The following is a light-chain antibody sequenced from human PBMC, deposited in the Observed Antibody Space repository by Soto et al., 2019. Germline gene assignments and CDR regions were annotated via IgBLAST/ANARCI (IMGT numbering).Light chain of an antibody. Sequence: EIVLTQSPITLSLSPGERATLSCMAIQSVSNNYLAWYQQKPGQAPRLLIYGASNRATGIPDRLSGSGSGTDFTLTISRLEPEDFPVYYCQQYGSSGTFGQGTKVDIK. CDR2: GAS. J-gene: IGKJ1*01. V-gene: IGKV3-20*01. CDR3: QQYGSSGT. CDR1: QSVSNNY.